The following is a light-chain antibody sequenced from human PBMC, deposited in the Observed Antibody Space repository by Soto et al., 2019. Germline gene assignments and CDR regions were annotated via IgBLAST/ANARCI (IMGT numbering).Light chain of an antibody. V-gene: IGLV2-14*01. CDR3: SSYTSSSPVV. CDR1: SSDVGGYNY. Sequence: QSALTQPASVSGSPGQSITISCTGTSSDVGGYNYVSWYQQHPGKAPKLMIYEVSNRPSGVSNRFSGSKSGNTASLTISGLQAEEGADYYCSSYTSSSPVVFGGGTKLTAL. CDR2: EVS. J-gene: IGLJ2*01.